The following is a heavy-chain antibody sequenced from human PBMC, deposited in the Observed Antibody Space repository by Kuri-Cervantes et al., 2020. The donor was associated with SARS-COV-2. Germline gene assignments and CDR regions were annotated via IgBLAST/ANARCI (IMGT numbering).Heavy chain of an antibody. V-gene: IGHV1-24*01. CDR3: ATAYRGYHYWYFDL. CDR1: GYTLTELS. Sequence: ALVKVSCKVSGYTLTELSMHWVRQAPGKGLEWMGGFDPEDGETIYAQKFQGRVTMTEDTSTDTAYMELSSLRSEDTAVYYCATAYRGYHYWYFDLWGRGTLVTVSS. CDR2: FDPEDGET. D-gene: IGHD3-22*01. J-gene: IGHJ2*01.